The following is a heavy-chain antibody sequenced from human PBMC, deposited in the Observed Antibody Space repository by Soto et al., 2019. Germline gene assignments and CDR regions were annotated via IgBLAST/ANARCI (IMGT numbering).Heavy chain of an antibody. V-gene: IGHV3-53*04. CDR3: ARDPYYDSSGYLASNGMDI. CDR1: GFTVSSNY. J-gene: IGHJ6*02. CDR2: IYSDGST. D-gene: IGHD3-22*01. Sequence: EVQLVESGGGLVQPGGSLRLSCAASGFTVSSNYMSWVRQAPGKGLEWVSVIYSDGSTYYADSVKGRFTISRHNSKNTLYIQMNSLRAEDTAVYYCARDPYYDSSGYLASNGMDIWGQGTTLTVSS.